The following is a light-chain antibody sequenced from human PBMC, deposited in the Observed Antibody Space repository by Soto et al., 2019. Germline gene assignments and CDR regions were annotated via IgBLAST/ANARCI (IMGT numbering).Light chain of an antibody. J-gene: IGKJ2*01. CDR1: QSVRSSY. Sequence: EIVLTQSPGTLSLSPGERATLSCRASQSVRSSYLAWYQQKLGQAPRLLIYGASSRATGIPDRFSGSGSGTDFTLTISRLEPEDCAVYYCQQYGSSPYTFGQGTKLESK. CDR2: GAS. CDR3: QQYGSSPYT. V-gene: IGKV3-20*01.